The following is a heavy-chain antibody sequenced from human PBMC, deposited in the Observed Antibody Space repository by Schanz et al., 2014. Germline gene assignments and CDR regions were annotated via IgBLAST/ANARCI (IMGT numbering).Heavy chain of an antibody. V-gene: IGHV1-2*06. D-gene: IGHD3-9*01. J-gene: IGHJ3*02. CDR1: GYTFTDYH. Sequence: QVQLVQSGAEVKKPGASVKVSCKSSGYTFTDYHIHWVRQAPGQGLEYMGRINPNSGGTNFAQKFQGRVTMTRDTSISTVYMDLSSLISEDTAVYYCAFDRDDAYDIWGQGTTVTVSS. CDR2: INPNSGGT. CDR3: AFDRDDAYDI.